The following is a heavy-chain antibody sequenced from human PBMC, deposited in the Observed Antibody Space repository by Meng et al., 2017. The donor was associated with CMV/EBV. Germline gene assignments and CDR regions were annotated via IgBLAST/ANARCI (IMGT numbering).Heavy chain of an antibody. D-gene: IGHD6-19*01. CDR3: AKNGLGGWTNWFDP. CDR2: IGASGSST. J-gene: IGHJ5*02. Sequence: GGSVKISCAASGFTFSSYDMNWVRQAPGKGLEWVSFIGASGSSTFYADSVKGRFTISRDNSKNTLYLQMNSLRAEDTAVYYCAKNGLGGWTNWFDPWGQGTLVTVSS. CDR1: GFTFSSYD. V-gene: IGHV3-23*01.